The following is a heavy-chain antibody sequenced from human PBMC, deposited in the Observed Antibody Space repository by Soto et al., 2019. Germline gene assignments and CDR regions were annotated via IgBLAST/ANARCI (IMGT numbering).Heavy chain of an antibody. Sequence: QITLKESGPTLVKPTQTLTLTCTFSGFSLTTSGVGVGWIRQPPGKALEWLALIYWDDDKRYSPYLKSRPTITKDTSKNQVVLTLTNLDPVDTATYYCAHLAVTGTIGSFDVWGQGTMVTVSS. CDR2: IYWDDDK. J-gene: IGHJ3*01. CDR3: AHLAVTGTIGSFDV. D-gene: IGHD6-19*01. CDR1: GFSLTTSGVG. V-gene: IGHV2-5*02.